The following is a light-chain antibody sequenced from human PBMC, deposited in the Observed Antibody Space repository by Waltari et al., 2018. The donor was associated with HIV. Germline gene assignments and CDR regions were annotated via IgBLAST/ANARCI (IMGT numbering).Light chain of an antibody. Sequence: QSALTQPASVSGSPGQSITISCTGSSSDVGTYKHVSWYQQHPGKAPRLIIYEVSKRPSGVSNRYSANKSGKTASLTVSGLRAEDEADYYCSSYAGSSTFGIFGGGTKLTVL. CDR1: SSDVGTYKH. J-gene: IGLJ2*01. V-gene: IGLV2-23*02. CDR2: EVS. CDR3: SSYAGSSTFGI.